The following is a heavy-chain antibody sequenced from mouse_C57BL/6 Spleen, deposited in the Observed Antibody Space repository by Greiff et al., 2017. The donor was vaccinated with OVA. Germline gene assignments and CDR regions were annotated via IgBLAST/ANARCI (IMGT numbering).Heavy chain of an antibody. Sequence: QVQLQQPGAELVMPGASVKLSCKASGYTFTGYWMHWVKQRPGQGLEWIGEIDPSDSYTNYNQKFKGKSTLTVDKSSSTAYMQLSSLTSEDSAVYYCARGELRLGFDYWGQGTTLTVSS. CDR2: IDPSDSYT. CDR3: ARGELRLGFDY. V-gene: IGHV1-69*01. CDR1: GYTFTGYW. J-gene: IGHJ2*01. D-gene: IGHD3-2*02.